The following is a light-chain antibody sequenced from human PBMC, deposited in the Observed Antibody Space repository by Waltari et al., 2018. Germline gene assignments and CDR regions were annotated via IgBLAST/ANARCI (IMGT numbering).Light chain of an antibody. J-gene: IGKJ1*01. Sequence: EIVMTQSPATLSVSPRERATLSCRASESVSSNLAWFQQKPGQAPRLRISGASTRATGIPARFSGSGSGTEFTLTISSLQSEDFAVYYCQQYNNWPRTFGQGTKVEIK. V-gene: IGKV3-15*01. CDR2: GAS. CDR3: QQYNNWPRT. CDR1: ESVSSN.